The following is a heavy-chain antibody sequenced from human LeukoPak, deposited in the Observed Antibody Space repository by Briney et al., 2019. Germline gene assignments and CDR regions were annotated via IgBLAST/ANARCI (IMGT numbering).Heavy chain of an antibody. CDR2: IYTSGST. D-gene: IGHD4-17*01. J-gene: IGHJ4*02. CDR1: GGSISSGSYY. CDR3: ARGLYGDYGDY. V-gene: IGHV4-61*02. Sequence: SETLSLTCTDSGGSISSGSYYWSWIRQPAGKGLEWIGRIYTSGSTNYNPSLKSRVTISVDTSKNQFSLKLSSVTAADTAVYYCARGLYGDYGDYWGQGTLVTVSS.